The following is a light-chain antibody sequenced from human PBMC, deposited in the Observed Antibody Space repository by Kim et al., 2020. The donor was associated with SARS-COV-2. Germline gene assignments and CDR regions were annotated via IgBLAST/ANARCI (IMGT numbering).Light chain of an antibody. CDR1: QSISSSS. CDR2: GAS. CDR3: QHDDNLPPVT. V-gene: IGKV3-20*01. J-gene: IGKJ4*01. Sequence: VLTQSPGTVSLSPGERATLSCRASQSISSSSLVWYQQKPGQAPRLLIYGASNRATAIPDRFSGSGSGTDFTLTINRLEPEDFAGYYCQHDDNLPPVTFGGGTKVDIK.